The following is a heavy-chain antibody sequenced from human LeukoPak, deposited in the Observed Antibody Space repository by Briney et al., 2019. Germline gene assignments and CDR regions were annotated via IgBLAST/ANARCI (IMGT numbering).Heavy chain of an antibody. V-gene: IGHV3-21*01. Sequence: GGSLRLSCAASGFTFSTYSMNWVRQAPGKGLEWVSSINSNSGYIYYADSLKRRLTITRDNSKKSLYLQMNSVRAEDTAVYYCARGKYYFDSSGYYSDYWGQGTLVAVSS. J-gene: IGHJ4*02. CDR3: ARGKYYFDSSGYYSDY. CDR1: GFTFSTYS. CDR2: INSNSGYI. D-gene: IGHD3-22*01.